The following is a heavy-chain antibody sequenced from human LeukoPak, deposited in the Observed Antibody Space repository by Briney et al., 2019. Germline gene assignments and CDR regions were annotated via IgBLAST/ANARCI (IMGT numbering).Heavy chain of an antibody. CDR3: ARGDIVVVPADVRYYFDY. CDR2: INSDESST. CDR1: GFTFSSYW. Sequence: GGSLRLSCAASGFTFSSYWMHWVRQAPGKGLVWVSRINSDESSTSYADSVKGRFTISRDNAKNTLYLQMNSLRAEDTAVYYCARGDIVVVPADVRYYFDYWGQGTLVTVSS. J-gene: IGHJ4*02. V-gene: IGHV3-74*01. D-gene: IGHD2-2*01.